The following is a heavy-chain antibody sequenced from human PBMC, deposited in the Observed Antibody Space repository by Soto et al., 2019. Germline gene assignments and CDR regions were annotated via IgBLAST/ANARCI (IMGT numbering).Heavy chain of an antibody. D-gene: IGHD1-26*01. Sequence: ASVKVSCKASGYTFTRYAMNWVRQAPGQGLEWMGWINTNTGNPTDAQGITGRFVFSLDTSVSTAYLQMNSLRAEDTAVYYCAKAESGSYSIDSWGQGTLVTVSS. V-gene: IGHV7-4-1*02. CDR1: GYTFTRYA. CDR2: INTNTGNP. J-gene: IGHJ4*02. CDR3: AKAESGSYSIDS.